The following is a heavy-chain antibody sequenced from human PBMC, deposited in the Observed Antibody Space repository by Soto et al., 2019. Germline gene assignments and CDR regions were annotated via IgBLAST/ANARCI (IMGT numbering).Heavy chain of an antibody. CDR3: ARDRAQLGYCSGGSCPGDY. D-gene: IGHD2-15*01. CDR2: ISAYNGNT. J-gene: IGHJ4*02. Sequence: ASVKVSCKASGYTFTSYAMHWVRQAPGQGLEWMGWISAYNGNTNYAQKLQGRVTMTTDTSTSTAYMELRSLRSDDTAVYYCARDRAQLGYCSGGSCPGDYWGQGTLVTVSS. V-gene: IGHV1-18*01. CDR1: GYTFTSYA.